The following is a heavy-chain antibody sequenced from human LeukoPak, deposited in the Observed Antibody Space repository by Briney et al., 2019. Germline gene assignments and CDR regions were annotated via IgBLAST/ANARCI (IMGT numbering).Heavy chain of an antibody. J-gene: IGHJ4*02. V-gene: IGHV3-30-3*01. CDR2: ISYDGSNK. CDR3: ARPVSSGSYLFDY. Sequence: QAGGSLRLSCAASGFTLSSYAMHWVRQAPGKGLEWVAVISYDGSNKYYADSVKGRFTISRDNSKNTLYLQMNSLRAEDTAVYYCARPVSSGSYLFDYWGQGTLVTVSS. D-gene: IGHD1-26*01. CDR1: GFTLSSYA.